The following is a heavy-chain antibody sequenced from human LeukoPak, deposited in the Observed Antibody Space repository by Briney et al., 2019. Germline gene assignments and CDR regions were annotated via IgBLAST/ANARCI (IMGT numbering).Heavy chain of an antibody. CDR2: IYSCGSK. D-gene: IGHD6-19*01. CDR3: ARCQRGGWYYYFDY. Sequence: PGGSLRLFCGASVYTVCCNYVRWVPGATGRGGEGVSVIYSCGSKYYQNSVKGRFTISRDNSKNTLYLQMNSLRGEDTAVYYCARCQRGGWYYYFDYWGQETLVTVSS. J-gene: IGHJ4*02. CDR1: VYTVCCNY. V-gene: IGHV3-66*01.